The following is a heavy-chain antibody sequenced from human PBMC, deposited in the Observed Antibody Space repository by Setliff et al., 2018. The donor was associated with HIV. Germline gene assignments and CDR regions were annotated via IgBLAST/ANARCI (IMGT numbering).Heavy chain of an antibody. CDR3: AQLGMVDDFDS. J-gene: IGHJ4*02. CDR2: IYYSGST. Sequence: SETLSLTCTVSGDSVSSRSYYWSWIRQPPGKGLEWIGYIYYSGSTNYNPSLKSRVTISVDTSKNHFSLKLRSVTAADTAVYYCAQLGMVDDFDSWGQGTPVTVSS. V-gene: IGHV4-61*03. D-gene: IGHD1-1*01. CDR1: GDSVSSRSYY.